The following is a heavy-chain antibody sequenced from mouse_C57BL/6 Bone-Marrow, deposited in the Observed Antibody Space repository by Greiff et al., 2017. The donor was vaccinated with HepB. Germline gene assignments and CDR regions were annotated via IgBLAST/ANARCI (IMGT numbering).Heavy chain of an antibody. CDR3: ARENYGNRGYFDY. CDR2: INPNNGGT. J-gene: IGHJ2*01. Sequence: EVQLQQSGPELVKPGASVKISCKASGYTFTDYYMNWVKQSQGKSLEWIGDINPNNGGTSYNQKFKGKATLTVDKSSSTAYMELRSLTSEDSAVYYCARENYGNRGYFDYWGQGTTLTVSS. CDR1: GYTFTDYY. D-gene: IGHD2-1*01. V-gene: IGHV1-26*01.